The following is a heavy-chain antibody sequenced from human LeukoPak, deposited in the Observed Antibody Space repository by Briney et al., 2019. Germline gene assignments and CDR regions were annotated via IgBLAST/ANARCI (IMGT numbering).Heavy chain of an antibody. J-gene: IGHJ5*02. D-gene: IGHD1-1*01. Sequence: GSLRLSCAASGFTISGEEMNWIRQPPGKGLEWIGSISYSGSTYYNPSLKSRVSISVDTSKNQFSLKLTSVTAADTAVYYCARPVQLERRTLLNWFDPWGQGTLVTVSS. CDR2: ISYSGST. CDR3: ARPVQLERRTLLNWFDP. CDR1: GFTISGEE. V-gene: IGHV4-39*01.